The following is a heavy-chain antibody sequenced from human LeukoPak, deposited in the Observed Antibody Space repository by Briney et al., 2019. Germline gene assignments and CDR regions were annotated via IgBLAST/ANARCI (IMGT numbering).Heavy chain of an antibody. CDR1: GDSISRTTYY. V-gene: IGHV4-39*07. CDR3: ARGVGWSTEGNF. J-gene: IGHJ4*02. CDR2: MYYSGST. Sequence: SETLSLTCIVSGDSISRTTYYWGWIRQPPGKGLEWIGSMYYSGSTYYSPSLKSRVTISVDTSKNQFSLNVTSVTAADTAVYYCARGVGWSTEGNFWGQGTLVTVSS. D-gene: IGHD6-19*01.